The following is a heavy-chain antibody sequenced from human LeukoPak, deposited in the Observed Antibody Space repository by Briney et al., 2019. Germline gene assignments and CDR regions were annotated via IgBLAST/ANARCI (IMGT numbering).Heavy chain of an antibody. CDR1: GFIFRNYG. CDR2: ISGHGDIT. D-gene: IGHD3-22*01. V-gene: IGHV3-23*01. J-gene: IGHJ4*02. Sequence: PGGSLRLSCAASGFIFRNYGMNWVRQAPGKGLEWVSGISGHGDITYYADSVKGRFTISRDNSKNTLYLQMGSLRAEDMAVYYCARSKGGYYYVLGSDYWGQGTLVTVSS. CDR3: ARSKGGYYYVLGSDY.